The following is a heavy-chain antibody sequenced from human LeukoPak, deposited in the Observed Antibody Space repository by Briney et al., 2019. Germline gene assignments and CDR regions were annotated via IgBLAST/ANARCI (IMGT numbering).Heavy chain of an antibody. Sequence: GGSLRLSCAASGFAFSSSAMSWVRQAPGKGLEWGSAISNNGDYTYYADSVQGRFTISRDNSKSTLCLQMNSLRAEDTAVYYCAKQLGYCSDGSCYFPYWGQGTLVTVSS. J-gene: IGHJ4*02. CDR1: GFAFSSSA. D-gene: IGHD2-15*01. CDR2: ISNNGDYT. CDR3: AKQLGYCSDGSCYFPY. V-gene: IGHV3-23*01.